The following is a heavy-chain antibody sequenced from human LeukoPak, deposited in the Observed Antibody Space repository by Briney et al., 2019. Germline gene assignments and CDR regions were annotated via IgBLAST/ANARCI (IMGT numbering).Heavy chain of an antibody. V-gene: IGHV3-21*01. CDR1: GFTFSSYS. CDR2: ISSSSSYI. D-gene: IGHD3-10*01. J-gene: IGHJ5*02. CDR3: ARGTYYYGSGSYYTYPNWFDP. Sequence: GGSLRLSCAASGFTFSSYSMNWVRQAPGKGLEWVSSISSSSSYIYYADSVKGRFTISRDNAKNSLYLQMNSLRAEDTAVYYCARGTYYYGSGSYYTYPNWFDPWGQGTLVTVSS.